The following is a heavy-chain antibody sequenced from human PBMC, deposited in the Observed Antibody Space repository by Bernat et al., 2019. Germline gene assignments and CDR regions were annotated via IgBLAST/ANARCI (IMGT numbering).Heavy chain of an antibody. CDR3: ARGPTTLWFGELRDWFFDL. D-gene: IGHD3-10*01. CDR2: INTANGNT. V-gene: IGHV1-3*04. Sequence: QVQLVQSGDELKKPGASVKVSCKASGYTFTNYAIHWVRQAPGQSPEWLGWINTANGNTKYSRRFQDRVTITRDTSASTAYVEVTSLQSEDTAVFYCARGPTTLWFGELRDWFFDLWGRGTLVTVSS. J-gene: IGHJ2*01. CDR1: GYTFTNYA.